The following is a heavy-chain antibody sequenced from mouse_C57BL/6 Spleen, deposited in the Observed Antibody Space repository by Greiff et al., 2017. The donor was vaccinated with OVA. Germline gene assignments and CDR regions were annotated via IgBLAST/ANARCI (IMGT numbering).Heavy chain of an antibody. V-gene: IGHV1-22*01. CDR1: GYTFTDYN. Sequence: EVQLQQSGPELVKPGASVKMSCKASGYTFTDYNMHWVKQSHGKSLEWIGYINPNNGGTSYNQKFKGKATLTVNKSSSTAYMELRSLTSEDSAVYYCARFRYYGSSYAYWGQGTLVTVSA. CDR2: INPNNGGT. CDR3: ARFRYYGSSYAY. D-gene: IGHD1-1*01. J-gene: IGHJ3*01.